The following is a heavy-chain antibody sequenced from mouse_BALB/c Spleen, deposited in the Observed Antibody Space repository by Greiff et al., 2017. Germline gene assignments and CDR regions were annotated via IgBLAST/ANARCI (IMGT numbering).Heavy chain of an antibody. CDR1: GYSITSDYA. CDR2: ISYSGST. J-gene: IGHJ4*01. V-gene: IGHV3-2*02. CDR3: ARSGYYGSSYYYAMDY. D-gene: IGHD1-1*01. Sequence: DVQLQESGPGLVKPSQSLSLTCTVTGYSITSDYAWNWIRQFPGNKLEWMGYISYSGSTSYNPSLKSRISITRDTSKNQFFLQLNSVTTEDTATYYCARSGYYGSSYYYAMDYWGQGTSVTVSS.